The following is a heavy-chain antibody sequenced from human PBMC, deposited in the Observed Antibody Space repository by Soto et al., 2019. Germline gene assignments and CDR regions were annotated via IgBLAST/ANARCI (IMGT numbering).Heavy chain of an antibody. V-gene: IGHV1-18*04. CDR2: ISLYNGNT. CDR3: AIYHLEFVRFDY. Sequence: GASVKVSCKAYDFSFTSHGISWVRQAPGQGLEWMGWISLYNGNTNYAQQFQGRVTMTTDTSTSTAYMELRSLRSDDTAMYFCAIYHLEFVRFDYWGQGTLVTVSS. D-gene: IGHD2-2*01. J-gene: IGHJ4*02. CDR1: DFSFTSHG.